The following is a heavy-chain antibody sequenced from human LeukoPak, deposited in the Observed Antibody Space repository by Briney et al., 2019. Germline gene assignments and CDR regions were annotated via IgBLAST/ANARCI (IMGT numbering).Heavy chain of an antibody. Sequence: ETLSLTCAVYGGSFSGYYWSWVRQAPGKGLEWVSAISGSGGSTYYADSVKGRFTISRDNSKNTLYLQMNSLRAEDTAVYYCAKETRDGYSPYYFDYWGQGTLVTVSS. CDR1: GGSFSGYY. CDR3: AKETRDGYSPYYFDY. J-gene: IGHJ4*02. CDR2: ISGSGGST. V-gene: IGHV3-23*01. D-gene: IGHD5-24*01.